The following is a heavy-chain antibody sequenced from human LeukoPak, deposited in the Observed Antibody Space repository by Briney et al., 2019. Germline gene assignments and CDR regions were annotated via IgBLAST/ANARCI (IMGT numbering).Heavy chain of an antibody. Sequence: GGSLRLSCAASGFTFSHYAMHWVRQAPGKGLEWVAVISFDGTNKFYADSVKGRFTISRDNSKNALYLQMNSLRAEDTAVYYCAKCRGPDAFDIWGQGTMVTVSS. CDR3: AKCRGPDAFDI. CDR2: ISFDGTNK. J-gene: IGHJ3*02. D-gene: IGHD3-10*01. V-gene: IGHV3-30*18. CDR1: GFTFSHYA.